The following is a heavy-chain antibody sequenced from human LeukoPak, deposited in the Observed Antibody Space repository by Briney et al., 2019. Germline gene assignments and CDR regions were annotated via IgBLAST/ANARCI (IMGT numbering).Heavy chain of an antibody. Sequence: SETLSLTCTVSGGSISSYYWSWIWQPPGKGLEWIGYIYYSGSTNYNPSLKSRVTMSVDTSKNQFSLKLDSVTAADTAVYYCARAPYYDFWSGYSDNYFDPWGQGTLVTVSS. CDR1: GGSISSYY. CDR3: ARAPYYDFWSGYSDNYFDP. J-gene: IGHJ5*02. V-gene: IGHV4-59*01. D-gene: IGHD3-3*01. CDR2: IYYSGST.